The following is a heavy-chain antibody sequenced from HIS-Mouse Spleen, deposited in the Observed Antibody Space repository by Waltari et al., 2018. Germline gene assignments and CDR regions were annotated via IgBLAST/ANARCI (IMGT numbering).Heavy chain of an antibody. V-gene: IGHV4-39*07. CDR3: AREIPYSSSWYDWYFDL. J-gene: IGHJ2*01. CDR2: IYYSRRT. CDR1: GGSISSSSYY. D-gene: IGHD6-13*01. Sequence: QLQLQESGPGLVKPSETLSLTCTVSGGSISSSSYYWGWIRQPPGKGLEWIGSIYYSRRTYYNPSLKSRATIAVDTSKNQFSLKLSSVTAADTAVYYCAREIPYSSSWYDWYFDLWGRGTLVTVSS.